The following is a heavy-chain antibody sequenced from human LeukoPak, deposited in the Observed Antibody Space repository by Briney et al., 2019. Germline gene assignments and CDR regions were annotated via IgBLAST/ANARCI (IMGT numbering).Heavy chain of an antibody. CDR1: AGSINSYY. V-gene: IGHV4-4*07. J-gene: IGHJ4*02. Sequence: SETLSLTCTVSAGSINSYYWGWVRQPAGKGLGWIGRIYTTGTTNSSPSLKSRLTMSLDTSKNQFSLKLSSVTAADTAVYYCGRQGYTASYYFVDYWSQGTLVTVSS. D-gene: IGHD3-10*01. CDR2: IYTTGTT. CDR3: GRQGYTASYYFVDY.